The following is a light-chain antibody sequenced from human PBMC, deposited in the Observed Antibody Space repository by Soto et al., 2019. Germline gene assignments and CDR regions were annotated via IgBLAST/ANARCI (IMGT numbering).Light chain of an antibody. J-gene: IGLJ1*01. Sequence: QSVLTQPASVSGSPGQSITISCTGTSSDVGDYDFVSWYQQHPGKAPKLMIYEVSNRPSGVSNHFSGSKSGNTASLTISGLQAEDEAEYYCSSYTSSSTLRVFGSGTKVTVL. CDR3: SSYTSSSTLRV. CDR1: SSDVGDYDF. CDR2: EVS. V-gene: IGLV2-14*01.